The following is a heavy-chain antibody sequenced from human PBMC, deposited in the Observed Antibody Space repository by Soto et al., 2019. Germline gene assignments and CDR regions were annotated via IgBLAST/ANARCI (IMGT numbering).Heavy chain of an antibody. J-gene: IGHJ3*02. V-gene: IGHV4-4*07. CDR3: AKDDSGAADI. CDR2: VDTTGGT. D-gene: IGHD3-16*01. Sequence: QVQLQESGPGLVEPSETLSLTCTVSGGSISSYSWNWIRQPAGKGLEWIGRVDTTGGTNYIPSRKSRVTMSVDTSKNQFSLNLRFVTAADTAVYFCAKDDSGAADIWGQGTMVTVS. CDR1: GGSISSYS.